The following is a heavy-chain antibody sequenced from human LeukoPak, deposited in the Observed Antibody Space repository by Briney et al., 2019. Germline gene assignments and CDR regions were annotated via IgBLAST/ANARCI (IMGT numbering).Heavy chain of an antibody. CDR3: ARHESRDGYRGFDY. CDR2: IYHSGST. J-gene: IGHJ4*02. Sequence: SETLSLTCTVSGGSMSYYYWSWIRQPPGKGLELIGYIYHSGSTNYNPSLKSRVNISVDRSKKLFSLSLSSMTAADTAVYYCARHESRDGYRGFDYWGQGPLVTVSS. V-gene: IGHV4-59*08. CDR1: GGSMSYYY. D-gene: IGHD5-24*01.